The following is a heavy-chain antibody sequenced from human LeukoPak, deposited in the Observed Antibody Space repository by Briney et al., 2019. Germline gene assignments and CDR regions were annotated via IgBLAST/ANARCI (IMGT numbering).Heavy chain of an antibody. Sequence: GGSLRLSCAASGFTFRSYDMHWVRQAPGKGLEWVANIKDDGSEKYYVDSVKGQFTITRDNAKNSLYLEMNTLRVDDTAVYYCATRPQSRDYVGVFVYWGQGTLVTVSS. J-gene: IGHJ4*02. V-gene: IGHV3-7*01. D-gene: IGHD3-10*02. CDR3: ATRPQSRDYVGVFVY. CDR1: GFTFRSYD. CDR2: IKDDGSEK.